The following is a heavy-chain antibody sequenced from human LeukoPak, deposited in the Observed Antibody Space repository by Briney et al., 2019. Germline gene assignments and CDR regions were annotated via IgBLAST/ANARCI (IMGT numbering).Heavy chain of an antibody. Sequence: SETLSLTCAVSGGSISSSNWWSWVRQPPGKGLEWIGEIYHSGSTNYNPSLKSRVTISVDKSKNQFSLKLSSVTAADTAVYYCARGPRWFGESYALDYWGQGTLVTVSS. CDR3: ARGPRWFGESYALDY. CDR2: IYHSGST. V-gene: IGHV4-4*02. J-gene: IGHJ4*02. CDR1: GGSISSSNW. D-gene: IGHD3-10*01.